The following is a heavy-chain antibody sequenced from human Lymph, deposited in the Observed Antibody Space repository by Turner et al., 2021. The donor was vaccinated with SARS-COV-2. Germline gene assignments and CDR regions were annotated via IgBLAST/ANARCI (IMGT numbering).Heavy chain of an antibody. D-gene: IGHD1-1*01. CDR1: GFTFSSYA. CDR3: AKDPNWYVLSAVDY. J-gene: IGHJ4*02. V-gene: IGHV3-23*01. CDR2: ISSIGGST. Sequence: EVQLLESGGGLVQPGGSLRLSSAASGFTFSSYAMSWFRQAPGRGLEWVSTISSIGGSTYYADSVKGRFTISRDNSKNTLYLQMSSLRAEDTAVYYCAKDPNWYVLSAVDYWGQGTLVTVSS.